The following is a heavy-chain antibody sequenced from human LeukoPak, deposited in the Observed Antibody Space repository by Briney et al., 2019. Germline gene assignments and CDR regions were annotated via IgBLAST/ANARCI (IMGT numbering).Heavy chain of an antibody. CDR3: ARGGYSSSWFWNY. D-gene: IGHD6-13*01. CDR2: INSDGSST. V-gene: IGHV3-74*01. Sequence: GGSLRLSCAASGFTFRSYWMHWVRQAPGKGLVWVSRINSDGSSTTYADSVKGRFTISRDNAKNTLYLQMNSLSAEDTAVYYCARGGYSSSWFWNYWGQGTLVTVSS. J-gene: IGHJ4*02. CDR1: GFTFRSYW.